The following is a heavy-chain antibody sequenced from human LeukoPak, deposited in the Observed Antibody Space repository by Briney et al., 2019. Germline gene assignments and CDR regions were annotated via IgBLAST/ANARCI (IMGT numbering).Heavy chain of an antibody. Sequence: GRSLRLSCAASGFTIDDYAMHWLRQAPGKGLEWVSGISWNSGSIGYADSVKGRFTISRDDAKNSLYLQMNSLRAEDTALYYCAKVREVATTTGEFDYWGQGTLVTVSS. D-gene: IGHD5-12*01. CDR1: GFTIDDYA. J-gene: IGHJ4*02. V-gene: IGHV3-9*01. CDR2: ISWNSGSI. CDR3: AKVREVATTTGEFDY.